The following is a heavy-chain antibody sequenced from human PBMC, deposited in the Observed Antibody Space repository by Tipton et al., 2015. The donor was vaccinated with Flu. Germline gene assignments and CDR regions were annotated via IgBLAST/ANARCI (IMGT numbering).Heavy chain of an antibody. CDR3: ARGDSHGSAVR. J-gene: IGHJ4*01. Sequence: TLSLTCVVHGGSFSGYYWSWIRRSPGKGLEWIGEIDHSGTTNYSPSLKSRVTISRDTSKIQFSLNMGSVTAADTAVYYCARGDSHGSAVRWGQGTRVTVSS. D-gene: IGHD3-10*01. V-gene: IGHV4-34*01. CDR2: IDHSGTT. CDR1: GGSFSGYY.